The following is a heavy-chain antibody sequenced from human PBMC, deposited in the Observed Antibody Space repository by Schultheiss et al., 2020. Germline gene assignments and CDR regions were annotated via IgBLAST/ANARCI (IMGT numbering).Heavy chain of an antibody. CDR2: ISGSSLTT. CDR1: GFTFSTYA. V-gene: IGHV3-23*01. Sequence: GGSLRLSCAASGFTFSTYAMTWVRQAPGKGLDWVSSTISGSSLTTHYAESVKGRFTISRDNSKSTLYLQMSGLRAEDTALYYCAKDRYVGGASEHFQHWGQGTLVTVSS. CDR3: AKDRYVGGASEHFQH. J-gene: IGHJ1*01. D-gene: IGHD2-21*01.